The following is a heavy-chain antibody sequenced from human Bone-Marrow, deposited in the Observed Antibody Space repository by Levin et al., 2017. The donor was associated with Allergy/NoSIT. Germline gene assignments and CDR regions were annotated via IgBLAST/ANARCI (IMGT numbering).Heavy chain of an antibody. CDR2: INPSGGST. J-gene: IGHJ5*02. V-gene: IGHV1-46*01. CDR3: ARGITMVRGPDTWPFDP. Sequence: ASVKVSCKASGYTFTSYYMHWVRQAPGQGLEWMGIINPSGGSTSYAQKFQGRVTMTRDTSTSTVYMELSSLRSEDTAVYYCARGITMVRGPDTWPFDPWGQGTLVTVSS. D-gene: IGHD3-10*01. CDR1: GYTFTSYY.